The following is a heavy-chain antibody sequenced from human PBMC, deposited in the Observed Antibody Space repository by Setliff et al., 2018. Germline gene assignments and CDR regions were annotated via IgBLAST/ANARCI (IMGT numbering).Heavy chain of an antibody. J-gene: IGHJ4*02. D-gene: IGHD2-2*01. Sequence: SETLSLTCTVSGDSISRSSDYWGWIRQPPGKGLEWIGSIYYSGSTSYNPSLKSRVTISVDTSKNQFSLKLSSVTAADTAVYYCARGEGCNDGICLYQFDFWGQGTLVTVSS. CDR2: IYYSGST. CDR1: GDSISRSSDY. V-gene: IGHV4-39*01. CDR3: ARGEGCNDGICLYQFDF.